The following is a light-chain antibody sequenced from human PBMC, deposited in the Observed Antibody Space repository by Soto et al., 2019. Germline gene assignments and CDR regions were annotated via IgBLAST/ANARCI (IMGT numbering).Light chain of an antibody. V-gene: IGKV3-15*01. CDR1: QSVSSN. Sequence: EIVMTQSPATLSVSPGERATLSCRASQSVSSNLAWYQQKPGQAPRLLIYGASSRATGIPARSSGSGSGTDFTLTITSLQSEDFAVYYCQHRREWPRTFGQGTRWIS. CDR3: QHRREWPRT. J-gene: IGKJ2*02. CDR2: GAS.